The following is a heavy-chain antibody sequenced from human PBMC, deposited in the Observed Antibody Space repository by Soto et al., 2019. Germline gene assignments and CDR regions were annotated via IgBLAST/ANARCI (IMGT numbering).Heavy chain of an antibody. V-gene: IGHV1-69*01. CDR3: ARDWRDYYGSGSTLGPWFDP. CDR2: IVPIFGTA. Sequence: QVQLVQSGAEVKKPGSSVKVSCKASGGTFSSYAISWVRQAPGQGLEWMGGIVPIFGTANYAQKFQGRVTITADESTSTAYMELSSLRSEDTAVYYCARDWRDYYGSGSTLGPWFDPWGQGTLVTVSS. D-gene: IGHD3-10*01. J-gene: IGHJ5*02. CDR1: GGTFSSYA.